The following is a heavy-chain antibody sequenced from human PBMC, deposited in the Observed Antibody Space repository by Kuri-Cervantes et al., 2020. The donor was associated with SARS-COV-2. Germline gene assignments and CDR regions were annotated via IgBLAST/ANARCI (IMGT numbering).Heavy chain of an antibody. D-gene: IGHD3-10*01. CDR1: GGSISSSSYY. Sequence: GSLRLSCTVSGGSISSSSYYWGWIRQPPGKGLEWIGSIYHSGSTYYNPSLKSRVTISVDTSKNQLSLKLSSVTAADTAVYYCARDGILWFGELFGDAFDIWGQGTMVTVSS. V-gene: IGHV4-39*07. CDR2: IYHSGST. CDR3: ARDGILWFGELFGDAFDI. J-gene: IGHJ3*02.